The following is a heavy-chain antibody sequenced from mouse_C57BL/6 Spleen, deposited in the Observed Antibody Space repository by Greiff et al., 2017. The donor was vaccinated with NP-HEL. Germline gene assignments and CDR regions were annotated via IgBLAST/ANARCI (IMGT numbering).Heavy chain of an antibody. Sequence: QVQLQQSGAELARPGASVKMSCKASGYTFTSYTMHWVKQRPGQGLEWIGYINPSSGCTKYNQKFKDKATLTADKSSSTAYMQLSSLTSEDSAVYYCARRDYYGNLYAMDYWGQGTSVTVSS. CDR1: GYTFTSYT. CDR2: INPSSGCT. J-gene: IGHJ4*01. CDR3: ARRDYYGNLYAMDY. V-gene: IGHV1-4*01. D-gene: IGHD2-1*01.